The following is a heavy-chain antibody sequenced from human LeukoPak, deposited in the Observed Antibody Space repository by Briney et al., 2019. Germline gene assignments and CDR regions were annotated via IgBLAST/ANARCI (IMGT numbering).Heavy chain of an antibody. CDR2: IYTSGST. CDR1: GGSIGSYY. CDR3: ARAGRYVWGSYLFDY. D-gene: IGHD3-16*01. Sequence: PSETLSLTCTVSGGSIGSYYWSWIRQPAGKGLEWIGRIYTSGSTNYNPSLKSRVTMSVDTSKNQFSLKLSSVTAADTAVYYCARAGRYVWGSYLFDYWGQGTLVTVSS. V-gene: IGHV4-4*07. J-gene: IGHJ4*02.